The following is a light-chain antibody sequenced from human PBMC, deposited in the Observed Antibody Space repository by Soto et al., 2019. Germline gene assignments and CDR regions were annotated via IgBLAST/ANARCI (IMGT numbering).Light chain of an antibody. J-gene: IGKJ1*01. CDR1: QRVSSY. CDR2: DAS. Sequence: EIVLTQSPATLSLSPGERATLSCRASQRVSSYLAWYQQKPGQAPRLLIYDASNRVTGIPARFSGSGSGADFTLTISSLEPEDFSVYYSLQRSKWPPWTFGQGTKVEIK. CDR3: LQRSKWPPWT. V-gene: IGKV3-11*01.